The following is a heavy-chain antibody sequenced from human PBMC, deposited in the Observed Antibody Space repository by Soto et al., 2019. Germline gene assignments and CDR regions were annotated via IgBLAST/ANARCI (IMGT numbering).Heavy chain of an antibody. V-gene: IGHV3-33*01. D-gene: IGHD3-22*01. CDR1: GFTFSSYG. J-gene: IGHJ6*02. CDR2: IWYDGSNK. Sequence: GGSLRLSCAASGFTFSSYGMHWVRQAPGKGLEWVAVIWYDGSNKYYADSVKGRFTISRDNSKNTLYLQMNGLRAEDTAVYYCATLYYYDSSGHRDYYYYYGMDVWGQGTTVTVSS. CDR3: ATLYYYDSSGHRDYYYYYGMDV.